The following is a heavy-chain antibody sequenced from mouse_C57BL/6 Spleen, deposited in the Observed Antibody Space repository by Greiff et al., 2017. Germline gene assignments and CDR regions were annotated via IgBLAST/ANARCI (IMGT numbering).Heavy chain of an antibody. D-gene: IGHD2-4*01. CDR1: GYTFTDYN. Sequence: VQLKESGPELVKPGASVKMSCKASGYTFTDYNMHWVKQSHGKSLEWIGYINPNNGGTSYNQKFKGKATLTVNKSSSTAYMELRSLTSEDSAVYYCASRYDYGPDYWGQGTTLTVSS. CDR3: ASRYDYGPDY. V-gene: IGHV1-22*01. J-gene: IGHJ2*01. CDR2: INPNNGGT.